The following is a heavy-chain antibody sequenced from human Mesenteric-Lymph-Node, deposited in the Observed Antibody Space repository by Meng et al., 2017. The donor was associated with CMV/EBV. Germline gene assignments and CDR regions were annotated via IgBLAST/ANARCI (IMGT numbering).Heavy chain of an antibody. J-gene: IGHJ4*02. CDR1: GFTFSSDA. CDR3: AKDLQGAQGGDY. V-gene: IGHV3-23*01. D-gene: IGHD1-26*01. Sequence: FAAVGFTFSSDAMSWVRQAPGKGLEGVSAISGSGGGTYYADSVKGRFTISRDNSKNTLYLQMNSLTAEDTAVYYCAKDLQGAQGGDYWGQGTLVTVSS. CDR2: ISGSGGGT.